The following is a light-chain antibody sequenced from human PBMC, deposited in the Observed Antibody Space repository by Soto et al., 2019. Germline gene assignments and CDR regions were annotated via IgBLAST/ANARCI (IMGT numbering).Light chain of an antibody. J-gene: IGLJ1*01. Sequence: QSAMTQPASVSDSTGQAMTISCTGTRSDVGGSNFVSWYQQHPGKPPKLIIHDVANRPSGVSNRFSGSKAGSTASLIISRLQTEDEADYYCVSYTSGATYVFGTGAKVTV. CDR1: RSDVGGSNF. CDR3: VSYTSGATYV. CDR2: DVA. V-gene: IGLV2-14*03.